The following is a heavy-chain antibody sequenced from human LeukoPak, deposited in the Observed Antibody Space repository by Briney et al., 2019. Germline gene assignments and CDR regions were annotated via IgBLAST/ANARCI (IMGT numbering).Heavy chain of an antibody. Sequence: ASLKVSCKASGYTFTSYGISWVRQAPGQGLEWMGWISSCNGNTNYAQKLQGRVTLTTDTSTSTAYVELRSLRSDDTAVYYCARDVRGYCSGGSCLELDYWGQGTLVTVSS. CDR2: ISSCNGNT. D-gene: IGHD2-15*01. J-gene: IGHJ4*02. CDR3: ARDVRGYCSGGSCLELDY. CDR1: GYTFTSYG. V-gene: IGHV1-18*01.